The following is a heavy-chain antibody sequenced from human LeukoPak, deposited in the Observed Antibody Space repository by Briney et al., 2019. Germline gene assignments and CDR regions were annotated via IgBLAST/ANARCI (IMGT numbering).Heavy chain of an antibody. CDR2: ISSSGTTI. CDR1: GFTFSAYY. V-gene: IGHV3-11*01. CDR3: ARGRSPDGYKYYFDY. D-gene: IGHD5-24*01. J-gene: IGHJ4*02. Sequence: GGSLRLSCAASGFTFSAYYMSWIRQAPGKGLEWVSSISSSGTTIYYADSVKGRFTISRDNAKNSLYLQMNSLRAEDTAVYYCARGRSPDGYKYYFDYWGQGTLVTVSS.